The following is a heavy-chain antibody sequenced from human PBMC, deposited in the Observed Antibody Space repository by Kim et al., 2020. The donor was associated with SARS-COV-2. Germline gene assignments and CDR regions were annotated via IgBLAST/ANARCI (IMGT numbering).Heavy chain of an antibody. V-gene: IGHV3-30*18. D-gene: IGHD3-10*01. CDR2: ISYDGSIK. CDR3: AKSRAFFWFGKGMSTFD. CDR1: GFTFNNYA. J-gene: IGHJ3*01. Sequence: GGSLRLSCGASGFTFNNYAMHWLRQAPGKGLEWVAVISYDGSIKYYADSVKGHFTVSRDWSNHPLYLHLRSLRPEDTALYSCAKSRAFFWFGKGMSTFD.